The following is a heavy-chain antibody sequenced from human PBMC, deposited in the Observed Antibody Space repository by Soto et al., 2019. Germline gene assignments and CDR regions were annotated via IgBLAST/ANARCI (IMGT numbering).Heavy chain of an antibody. V-gene: IGHV1-2*04. J-gene: IGHJ6*02. CDR3: ATTITISLIGGKDV. Sequence: ASVKVSCKASGYTFTGYYMHWVRQAPGQGLEWMGWINPNSGGTNYAQKFQGWVTMTRDTSISTAYMELSRLRSDDTAVYYCATTITISLIGGKDVWGQGTTVTVSS. CDR2: INPNSGGT. CDR1: GYTFTGYY. D-gene: IGHD3-3*01.